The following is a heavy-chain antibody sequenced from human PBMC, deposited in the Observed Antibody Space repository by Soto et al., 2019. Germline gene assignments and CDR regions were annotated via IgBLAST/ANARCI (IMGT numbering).Heavy chain of an antibody. CDR1: GYSFSNHW. Sequence: GESLKISCQASGYSFSNHWIGWVRQMPGKGLEWMGIIYAGDSDTRYSPSFQRQVTFSVDKSINTAYLQWSSLKASDTAIYYCARLQYAARSPSDYWGQGTLVTVSS. CDR2: IYAGDSDT. D-gene: IGHD6-6*01. CDR3: ARLQYAARSPSDY. V-gene: IGHV5-51*01. J-gene: IGHJ4*02.